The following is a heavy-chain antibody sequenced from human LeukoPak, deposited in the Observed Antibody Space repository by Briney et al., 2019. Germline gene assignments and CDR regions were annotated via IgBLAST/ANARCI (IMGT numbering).Heavy chain of an antibody. CDR1: GGSISSYY. CDR3: ARSIRYFDWSFDY. J-gene: IGHJ4*02. Sequence: SETLSLTCTVSGGSISSYYWSWIRQPAGKGLEGIGRIYTSGSTYYNPSLKSRVTMSVDTSKNQFSLKLSSLTAADTAVYYCARSIRYFDWSFDYWGKGTLVTVSS. CDR2: IYTSGST. V-gene: IGHV4-4*07. D-gene: IGHD3-9*01.